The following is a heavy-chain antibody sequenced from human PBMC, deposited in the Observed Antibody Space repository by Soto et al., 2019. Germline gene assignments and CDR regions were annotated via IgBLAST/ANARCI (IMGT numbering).Heavy chain of an antibody. CDR3: ARAKLNWFDP. CDR1: GDSISGSNW. V-gene: IGHV4-4*02. CDR2: IYHSGST. D-gene: IGHD1-1*01. Sequence: QVQLQESGPGLVKPSGTLSLNCAVSGDSISGSNWWTWVRQPPGKGLEWIGEIYHSGSTNYNPSLKGRVTLSVDKSKKNFSLKLRSVTAADTAVYYCARAKLNWFDPWGQGTLVTVSS. J-gene: IGHJ5*02.